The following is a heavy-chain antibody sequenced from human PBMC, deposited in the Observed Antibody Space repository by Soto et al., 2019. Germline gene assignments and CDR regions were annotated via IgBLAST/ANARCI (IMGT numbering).Heavy chain of an antibody. CDR1: GGTFSSYA. V-gene: IGHV1-69*13. CDR2: IIPIFGTA. D-gene: IGHD3-3*01. Sequence: ASVKVSCKASGGTFSSYAISWVRQAPGQGLEWMGGIIPIFGTANYAQKFQGRVTITADESTSTAYMELSSLRSEDTAVYYCARGLSGPDFWSGYYDYYYYMDVWGKGTTVTVSS. CDR3: ARGLSGPDFWSGYYDYYYYMDV. J-gene: IGHJ6*03.